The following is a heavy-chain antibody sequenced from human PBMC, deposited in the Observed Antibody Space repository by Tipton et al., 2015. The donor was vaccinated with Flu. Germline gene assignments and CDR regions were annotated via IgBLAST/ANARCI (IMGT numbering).Heavy chain of an antibody. D-gene: IGHD3-22*01. J-gene: IGHJ4*02. Sequence: TLSLTCTVSGYSISSGYYWGWIRQPPGKGLEWIGSIYQSGSTYYNPSLKSRVTISVDTSKNQFSLKLSSVTAAGTAVYYCARERDYYDSSPYVDYWGQGTLVTVSS. CDR2: IYQSGST. CDR3: ARERDYYDSSPYVDY. CDR1: GYSISSGYY. V-gene: IGHV4-38-2*02.